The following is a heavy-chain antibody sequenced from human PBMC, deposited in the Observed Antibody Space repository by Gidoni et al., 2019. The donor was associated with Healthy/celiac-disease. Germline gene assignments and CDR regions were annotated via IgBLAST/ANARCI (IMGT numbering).Heavy chain of an antibody. V-gene: IGHV4-34*01. CDR2: INHSGST. CDR3: ARRRRDYGDYAVDY. J-gene: IGHJ4*02. Sequence: QVQLQQSGAGLLTPSGTLSLTCAVYGGSFSGYYWRWIRQPPGKGLEWIGEINHSGSTNYNPSLKSRVTISVDTSKNQFSLKLSSVTAADTAVYYCARRRRDYGDYAVDYWGQGTLVTVSS. CDR1: GGSFSGYY. D-gene: IGHD4-17*01.